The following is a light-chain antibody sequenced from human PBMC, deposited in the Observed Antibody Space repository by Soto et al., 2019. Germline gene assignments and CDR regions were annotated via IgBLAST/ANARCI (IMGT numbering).Light chain of an antibody. J-gene: IGKJ2*01. CDR1: QSINSY. CDR2: AAS. Sequence: DIQMTQSPSSLSASVGDRVTITCRASQSINSYLNWYQQKPGKAPKLLAHAASSLQSGVPSRFSGSGSGTEFTLTISSLQPEDFATYYGQQSYSTPPTFGRGTKLEIK. CDR3: QQSYSTPPT. V-gene: IGKV1-39*01.